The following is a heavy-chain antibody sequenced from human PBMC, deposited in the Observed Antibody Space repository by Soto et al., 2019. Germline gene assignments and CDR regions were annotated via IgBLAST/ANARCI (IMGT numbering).Heavy chain of an antibody. CDR2: LTETSLYI. J-gene: IGHJ6*03. CDR3: AIEHQEVRGVIASYYYMDV. CDR1: GFTFSSYA. Sequence: GGSLRLSCAASGFTFSSYAMSWVRQAPGKGLEWVPSLTETSLYIYYAGSVKGRFTISRDNARNSLFLELNSLRAEDTAVYYCAIEHQEVRGVIASYYYMDVWGKGTTVTVSS. V-gene: IGHV3-21*01. D-gene: IGHD3-10*01.